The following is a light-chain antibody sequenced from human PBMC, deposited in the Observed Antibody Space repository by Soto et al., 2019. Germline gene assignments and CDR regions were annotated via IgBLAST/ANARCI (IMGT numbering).Light chain of an antibody. Sequence: EIVMTQSPATLSVSPGERATLSCRASQTVTNNLAWYQQQPGQAPRLLIFGASTRATGIPARFSGSGSGTEFTLTISSLQSEDFAVYYCQHYHNWPPTFGQGTKVDIK. CDR3: QHYHNWPPT. CDR1: QTVTNN. V-gene: IGKV3-15*01. CDR2: GAS. J-gene: IGKJ1*01.